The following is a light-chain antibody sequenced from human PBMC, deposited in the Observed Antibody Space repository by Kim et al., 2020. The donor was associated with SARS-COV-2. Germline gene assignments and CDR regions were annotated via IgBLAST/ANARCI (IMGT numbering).Light chain of an antibody. Sequence: DIQMTQSPSSLSASVGDRVTITCQASQDISNYLNWYQQKPGKAPKLLIYDASNLETGVPSRFSGSGSGTYFTFTISSLQPEDIATYYCQQYDNLPTFGQGTKLEI. CDR3: QQYDNLPT. J-gene: IGKJ2*01. CDR1: QDISNY. CDR2: DAS. V-gene: IGKV1-33*01.